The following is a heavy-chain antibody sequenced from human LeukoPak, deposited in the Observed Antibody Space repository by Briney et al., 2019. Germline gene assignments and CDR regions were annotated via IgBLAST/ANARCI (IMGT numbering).Heavy chain of an antibody. Sequence: SETLSLTCTVSSGSMNSYYWSWIRQPPGKGLEWIGYIYYSGGTNYNPSLKSRVTISVDTSKNQFSLKLNSVTAADTAVYYCARRAVGLELRRYYYYMDVWGKGTTVTVSS. D-gene: IGHD1-7*01. CDR3: ARRAVGLELRRYYYYMDV. V-gene: IGHV4-59*01. J-gene: IGHJ6*03. CDR1: SGSMNSYY. CDR2: IYYSGGT.